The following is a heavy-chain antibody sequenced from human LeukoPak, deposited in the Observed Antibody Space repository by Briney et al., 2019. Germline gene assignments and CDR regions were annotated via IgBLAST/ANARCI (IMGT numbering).Heavy chain of an antibody. CDR3: ARGYFSSWYINWFDP. J-gene: IGHJ5*02. V-gene: IGHV4-38-2*02. CDR1: GYSINSGYY. D-gene: IGHD6-13*01. Sequence: SETLSLTCTVSGYSINSGYYWGWIRQPPGKGLERIGTIYHSGSTYYNPSLKSRVTISVDTSKNQFSLKLSSVTAADTAVYYCARGYFSSWYINWFDPWGQGTLVTVSS. CDR2: IYHSGST.